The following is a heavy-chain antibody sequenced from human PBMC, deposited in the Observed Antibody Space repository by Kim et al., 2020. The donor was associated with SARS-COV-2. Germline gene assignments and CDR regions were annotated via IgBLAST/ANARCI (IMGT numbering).Heavy chain of an antibody. V-gene: IGHV3-15*01. CDR1: GFSFSNTW. D-gene: IGHD1-1*01. CDR2: IKTTYDGGKT. CDR3: VTEAGTMREEAFVI. J-gene: IGHJ3*02. Sequence: GGSLRLSCAASGFSFSNTWMTWVRQAPGKGLEWVGRIKTTYDGGKTDYSGSVRGRFTISRDDSQSRLYLQMNRLKTEDTGMYYCVTEAGTMREEAFVIWGHGTMVIVTS.